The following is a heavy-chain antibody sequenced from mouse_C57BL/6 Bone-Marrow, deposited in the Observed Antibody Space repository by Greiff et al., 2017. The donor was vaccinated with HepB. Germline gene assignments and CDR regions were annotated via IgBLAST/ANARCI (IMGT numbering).Heavy chain of an antibody. CDR2: FYPGSGSI. V-gene: IGHV1-62-2*01. Sequence: QVQLQQSGAELVKPGASVKLSCKASGYTFTEYTIHWVKQRSGQGLEWIGWFYPGSGSIKYNEKFKDKATLTADKSSSTVYMELSRLTSEDSAVYCCAKHEEDGLWLRHRAWFAYWGQGTLVTVSA. J-gene: IGHJ3*01. CDR1: GYTFTEYT. CDR3: AKHEEDGLWLRHRAWFAY. D-gene: IGHD2-2*01.